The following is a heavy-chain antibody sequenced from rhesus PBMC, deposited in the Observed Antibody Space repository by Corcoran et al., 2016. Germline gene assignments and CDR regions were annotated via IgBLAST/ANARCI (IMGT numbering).Heavy chain of an antibody. V-gene: IGHV4-81*01. CDR3: ARGPDSGSSDV. J-gene: IGHJ5-1*01. Sequence: QVQLQESGPGLVTPSETLSLTCTVSGGSISGYYWSWIRQPPGKGREWIGNIDGNRPRTNYNHSLKSRVTSSKDTSKNQFSLKLSSVTAADTAVYYCARGPDSGSSDVGGPGVLVTVSS. CDR2: IDGNRPRT. D-gene: IGHD1-44*02. CDR1: GGSISGYY.